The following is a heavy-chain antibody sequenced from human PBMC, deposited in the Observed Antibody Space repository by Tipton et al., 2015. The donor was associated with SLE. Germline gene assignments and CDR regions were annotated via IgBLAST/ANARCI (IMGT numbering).Heavy chain of an antibody. Sequence: QLVQSGGGLVQPGGSLRLSCTASGFSISIYSMNWVRQAPGKGLEWVSGITWNSGRIGYADSVKGRFTISRDNAKNSLYLQMDSLRADDTALYYCAKATRDYYSGIDYWGQGTLVSVSS. CDR2: ITWNSGRI. CDR1: GFSISIYS. J-gene: IGHJ4*02. D-gene: IGHD1-26*01. V-gene: IGHV3-9*01. CDR3: AKATRDYYSGIDY.